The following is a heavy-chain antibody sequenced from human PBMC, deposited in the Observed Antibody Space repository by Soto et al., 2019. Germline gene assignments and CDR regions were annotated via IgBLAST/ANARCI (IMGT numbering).Heavy chain of an antibody. J-gene: IGHJ3*02. CDR1: GYTFTSYG. D-gene: IGHD1-1*01. V-gene: IGHV1-18*01. CDR2: ISAYNGNT. CDR3: ARDVELEPSRDAFDI. Sequence: ASVKVSCKASGYTFTSYGISWVRQAPGQGLEWMGWISAYNGNTNYAQKLQGRVTMTTDTSTSTAYMELRSLRSDDTAVYYCARDVELEPSRDAFDIWGQGTMVTVSS.